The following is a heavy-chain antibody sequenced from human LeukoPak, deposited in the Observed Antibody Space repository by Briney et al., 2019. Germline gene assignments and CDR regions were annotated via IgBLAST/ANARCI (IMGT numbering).Heavy chain of an antibody. J-gene: IGHJ5*02. D-gene: IGHD6-13*01. Sequence: SETLSLTCAVSGGSISSGGYSWSWIRQPPGKGLEWIGYIYHSGSTYYNPSLKSRVTISVDRSENQFSLKLSSVTAADTAVYYCARGVAAWFDPWGQGTLVTVSS. CDR2: IYHSGST. CDR1: GGSISSGGYS. CDR3: ARGVAAWFDP. V-gene: IGHV4-30-2*01.